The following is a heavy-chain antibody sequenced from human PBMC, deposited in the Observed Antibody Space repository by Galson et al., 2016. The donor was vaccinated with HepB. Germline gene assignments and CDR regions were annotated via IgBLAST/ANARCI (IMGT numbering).Heavy chain of an antibody. CDR1: GYTFTRHW. Sequence: QSGAEVKKSGESLKISCKGSGYTFTRHWIGWVRQLPGKGLEWMGTIYPGDSDTKYSPSFQGQVTISVDKSINTAYLQWSSLKTSDTGMYYCARGMTEGSDYWGQGTLASVSS. J-gene: IGHJ4*02. D-gene: IGHD3-10*01. CDR3: ARGMTEGSDY. CDR2: IYPGDSDT. V-gene: IGHV5-51*01.